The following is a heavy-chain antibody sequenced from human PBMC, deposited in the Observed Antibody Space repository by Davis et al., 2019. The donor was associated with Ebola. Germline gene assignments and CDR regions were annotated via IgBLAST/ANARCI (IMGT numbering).Heavy chain of an antibody. CDR1: GFTLSSYA. CDR2: FIGGGAA. D-gene: IGHD6-6*01. CDR3: AKGVRSTSSASY. Sequence: GGSLRLSCAASGFTLSSYAMSWVRQAPGKGLEWVSSFIGGGAAYYSDSVKGRFTISRDNSKNTLYLQMNNLRAEDTAVYYCAKGVRSTSSASYWGQGTLVTVSS. J-gene: IGHJ4*02. V-gene: IGHV3-23*01.